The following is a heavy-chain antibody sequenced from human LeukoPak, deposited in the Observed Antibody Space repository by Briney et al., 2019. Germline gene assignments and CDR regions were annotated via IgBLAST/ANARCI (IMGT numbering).Heavy chain of an antibody. CDR3: ATHPRDSDPPVD. V-gene: IGHV1-24*01. CDR2: FDPEDGET. CDR1: GYTLTELS. D-gene: IGHD3-22*01. J-gene: IGHJ4*02. Sequence: ASVKVSCKVSGYTLTELSVHWVRQAPGKGLEWMGGFDPEDGETIYAQKFQGRVTMTEDTSTDTAYTELSSLRSEDTAVHYCATHPRDSDPPVDWGQGTLVTVSS.